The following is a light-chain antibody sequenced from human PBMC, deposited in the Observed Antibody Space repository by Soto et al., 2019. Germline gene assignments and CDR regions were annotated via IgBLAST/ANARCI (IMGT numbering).Light chain of an antibody. J-gene: IGKJ4*01. CDR1: QSVSSY. Sequence: VLTHSPATRSFSPGERATLSCRASQSVSSYLAWYQQKPGQAPRLLIFGASNRATGIPARFSGSGSGTDFTLTISSLEPEDFAVYYCQHRSSWPLTFGGGTKVDIK. CDR2: GAS. CDR3: QHRSSWPLT. V-gene: IGKV3-11*01.